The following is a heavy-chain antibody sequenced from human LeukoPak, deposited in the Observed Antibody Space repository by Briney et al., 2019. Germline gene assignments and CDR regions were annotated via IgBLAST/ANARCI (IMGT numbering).Heavy chain of an antibody. CDR1: GFTFSSYG. D-gene: IGHD3-9*01. CDR2: IWYDGSNK. J-gene: IGHJ4*02. V-gene: IGHV3-33*01. CDR3: TRGPGRYFDWLSRIYFDY. Sequence: TGGSLRLSCAASGFTFSSYGMHWVRQAPGKGLEWVAVIWYDGSNKYYADSVKGRFTISRDNSKNTLYLQMNSLRAEDTAVYYCTRGPGRYFDWLSRIYFDYWGQGTLVTVSS.